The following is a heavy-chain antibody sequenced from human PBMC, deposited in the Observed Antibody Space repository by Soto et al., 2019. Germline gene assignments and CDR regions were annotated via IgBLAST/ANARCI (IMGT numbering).Heavy chain of an antibody. CDR3: TTSPYYYDSSGYPPDY. CDR2: IKSKTDGGTT. CDR1: GFTFSSYA. D-gene: IGHD3-22*01. J-gene: IGHJ4*02. V-gene: IGHV3-15*01. Sequence: GGSLRLSCAASGFTFSSYAMHWVRQAPGKGLEWVGRIKSKTDGGTTDYAAPVKGRFTISRDDSKNTLYLQMNSLKTEDTAVYYCTTSPYYYDSSGYPPDYWGQGTLVTVSS.